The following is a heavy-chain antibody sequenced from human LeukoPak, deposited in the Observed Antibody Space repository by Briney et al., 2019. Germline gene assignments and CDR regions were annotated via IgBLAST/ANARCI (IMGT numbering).Heavy chain of an antibody. Sequence: GGSLRHSCAASGFTFSSYSMTWVRQAPGKGLEWVSSISSSSSYIYYADSVKGRFTISRDNAKNSLYLQMNSLRAEDTAVYYCARGGYSYGYAYGAFDYWGQGTLVTVSS. V-gene: IGHV3-21*04. D-gene: IGHD5-18*01. J-gene: IGHJ4*02. CDR3: ARGGYSYGYAYGAFDY. CDR2: ISSSSSYI. CDR1: GFTFSSYS.